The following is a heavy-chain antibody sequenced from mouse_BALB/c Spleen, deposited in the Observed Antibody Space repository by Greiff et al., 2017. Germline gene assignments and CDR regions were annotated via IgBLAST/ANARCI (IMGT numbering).Heavy chain of an antibody. CDR3: ARGYYWYFDV. CDR2: ISYSGST. CDR1: GYSITSDYA. J-gene: IGHJ1*01. Sequence: EVKLLESGPGLVKPSQSLSLTCTVTGYSITSDYAWNWIRQFPGNKLEWMGYISYSGSTSYNPSLKSRISITRDTSKNQFFLQLNSVTTEDTATYYCARGYYWYFDVWGAGTTVTVSS. V-gene: IGHV3-2*02.